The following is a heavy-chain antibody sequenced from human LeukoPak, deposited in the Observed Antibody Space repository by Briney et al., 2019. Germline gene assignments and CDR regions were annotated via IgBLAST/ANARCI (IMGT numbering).Heavy chain of an antibody. V-gene: IGHV3-23*01. Sequence: GGSLRLSCAASGFTFSSYAMSWVRQAPGKGLEWVSAISGSGGSTYYADSVKGRFTISRDNSKNTLYLQMNSLRAEDAAVYYCAKGLKYYYDSSPSPGMYWGQGTLVTVSS. CDR1: GFTFSSYA. J-gene: IGHJ4*02. D-gene: IGHD3-22*01. CDR2: ISGSGGST. CDR3: AKGLKYYYDSSPSPGMY.